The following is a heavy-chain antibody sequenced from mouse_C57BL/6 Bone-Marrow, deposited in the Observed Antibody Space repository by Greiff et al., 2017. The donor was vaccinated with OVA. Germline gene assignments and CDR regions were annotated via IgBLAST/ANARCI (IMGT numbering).Heavy chain of an antibody. Sequence: DVHLVESGGGLVKPGGSLKLSCAASGFTFSSYAMSWVRQTPEKRLEWVATISDGGSYTYYPENVKGRFTISRDNAKNNLYLQMSHLKSEDTAMYYCARDDEYDDGFDYWGQGTTLTVSS. V-gene: IGHV5-4*01. J-gene: IGHJ2*01. D-gene: IGHD2-4*01. CDR3: ARDDEYDDGFDY. CDR2: ISDGGSYT. CDR1: GFTFSSYA.